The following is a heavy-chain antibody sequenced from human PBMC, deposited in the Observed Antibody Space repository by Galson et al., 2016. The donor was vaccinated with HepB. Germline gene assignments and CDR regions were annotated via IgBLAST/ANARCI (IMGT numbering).Heavy chain of an antibody. Sequence: SETLSLTCTVSGVPVRTFYWSWVRHPPGKGLEWLGYISYSGTADYNPPLKSRVTISMDKSKNQVSLKLNSTTAADTAVYYCARNDVLQVFHGMDVWGPGTTVTVSS. CDR1: GVPVRTFY. CDR2: ISYSGTA. V-gene: IGHV4-59*02. D-gene: IGHD4-11*01. CDR3: ARNDVLQVFHGMDV. J-gene: IGHJ6*02.